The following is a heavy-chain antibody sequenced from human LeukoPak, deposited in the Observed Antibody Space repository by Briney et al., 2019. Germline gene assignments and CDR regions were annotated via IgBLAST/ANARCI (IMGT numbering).Heavy chain of an antibody. CDR1: GFTFSGYG. J-gene: IGHJ4*02. D-gene: IGHD1-14*01. CDR3: AKPARTDYADY. CDR2: ISGSGGST. V-gene: IGHV3-23*01. Sequence: GGSLRLSCAASGFTFSGYGMSWVRQAPGKGPKWVSAISGSGGSTYYADSVKGRITISRDNSKNTLYLQMNSLRAEDTAVYYCAKPARTDYADYWGQGTLVTVPS.